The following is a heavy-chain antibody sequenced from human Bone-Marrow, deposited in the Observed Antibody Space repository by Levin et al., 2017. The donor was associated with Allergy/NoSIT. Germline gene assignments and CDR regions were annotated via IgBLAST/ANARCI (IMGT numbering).Heavy chain of an antibody. Sequence: SGPTLVKPTQTLTLTCAFSGFSLGTPGVSVGWIRQPPGKALEWLALIDWDDEKRYSPSLRTRLTITKDTSKTEILLTMTNMDHVDTATYVCAHAQMLESFDCWGQGILVTVSS. CDR3: AHAQMLESFDC. V-gene: IGHV2-5*02. J-gene: IGHJ4*02. CDR1: GFSLGTPGVS. CDR2: IDWDDEK. D-gene: IGHD1-1*01.